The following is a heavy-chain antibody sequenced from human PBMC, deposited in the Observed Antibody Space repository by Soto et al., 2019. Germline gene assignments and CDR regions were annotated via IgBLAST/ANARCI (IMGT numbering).Heavy chain of an antibody. V-gene: IGHV3-23*01. CDR1: GFTFSSYG. CDR3: AKVARGVVLSAAVY. Sequence: GGSLRLSCAASGFTFSSYGMSWVRQAPGKGLEWVSAVSSSGGTTNYAGSVKGRFTTSRDNSKNTLYLQMNSLRAEDTAVYYCAKVARGVVLSAAVYWGQGTLVTVAS. CDR2: VSSSGGTT. D-gene: IGHD2-2*01. J-gene: IGHJ4*01.